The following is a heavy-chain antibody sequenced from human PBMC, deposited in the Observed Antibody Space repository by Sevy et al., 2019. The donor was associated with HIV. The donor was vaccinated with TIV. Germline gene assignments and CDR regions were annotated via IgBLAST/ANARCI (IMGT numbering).Heavy chain of an antibody. Sequence: GGSLRLSCAASGFTFSGYWMSWVRQVPGKGLQWVANINQDGSKNEFVDSVKGRFTISRDNPKNSVYLQMNSLRAEDTAVYYCARGGAGRFDYWGQGTLVTVSS. CDR2: INQDGSKN. V-gene: IGHV3-7*01. CDR3: ARGGAGRFDY. CDR1: GFTFSGYW. J-gene: IGHJ4*02.